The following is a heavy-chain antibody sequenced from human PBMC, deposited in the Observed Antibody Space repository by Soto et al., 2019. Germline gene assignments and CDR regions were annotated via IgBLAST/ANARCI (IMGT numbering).Heavy chain of an antibody. Sequence: QVQLVESGGGVVQPGRSRRLSCAASGFTFSSYAMHWVRQAPGKGLEWVAVISYDGSNKYYADSVKGRFTISRDNSKNTLYLQMNSLRAEDTAVYYCAREDYFDYWGQGTLVTVSS. CDR2: ISYDGSNK. J-gene: IGHJ4*02. CDR1: GFTFSSYA. V-gene: IGHV3-30-3*01. CDR3: AREDYFDY.